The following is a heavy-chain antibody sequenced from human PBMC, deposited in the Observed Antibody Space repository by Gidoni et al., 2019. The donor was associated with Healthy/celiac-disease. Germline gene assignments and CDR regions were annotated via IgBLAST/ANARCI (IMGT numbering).Heavy chain of an antibody. D-gene: IGHD4-17*01. Sequence: EVQLLESGGGLVQPGGSLRLSCSASGFTFSSYAMSWVRQAPGEGLEWVSAISGSGGSTYYADSVKGRFTISRDNSKNTLYLQMNSLRAEDTAVYYCAKGGYGDYLTFDYWGQGTLVTVSS. V-gene: IGHV3-23*01. CDR3: AKGGYGDYLTFDY. CDR1: GFTFSSYA. J-gene: IGHJ4*02. CDR2: ISGSGGST.